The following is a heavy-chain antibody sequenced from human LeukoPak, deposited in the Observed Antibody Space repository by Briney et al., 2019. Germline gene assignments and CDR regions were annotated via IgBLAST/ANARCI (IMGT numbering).Heavy chain of an antibody. V-gene: IGHV3-48*01. CDR3: ARDRGGSGSYYINAFDI. CDR2: ISSSTSII. D-gene: IGHD1-26*01. Sequence: PGGSLRLSCAASGFTFSGFGMNWVRQAPGKGLDWISYISSSTSIIYYADSVKGRFTVSRDNAKNSLYLQMNSLRAEDTAVYYCARDRGGSGSYYINAFDIWGQGTMVTVSS. J-gene: IGHJ3*02. CDR1: GFTFSGFG.